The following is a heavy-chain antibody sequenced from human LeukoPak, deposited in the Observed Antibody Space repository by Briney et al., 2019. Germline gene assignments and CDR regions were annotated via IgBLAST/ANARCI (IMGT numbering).Heavy chain of an antibody. V-gene: IGHV3-7*01. D-gene: IGHD3-16*01. CDR1: GFTFSDSW. CDR3: ATYTHWVAGDV. Sequence: PGGSLRLSCAASGFTFSDSWMSWVRQAPGKGLEWVANMKQDGSEKDYVDSVKGRFTISRNNARNSLYLQMGRLRDEDAAVYYCATYTHWVAGDVWGQATTVTVSS. CDR2: MKQDGSEK. J-gene: IGHJ6*02.